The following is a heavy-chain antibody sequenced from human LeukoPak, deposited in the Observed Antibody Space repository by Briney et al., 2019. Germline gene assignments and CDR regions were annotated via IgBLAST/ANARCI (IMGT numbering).Heavy chain of an antibody. Sequence: GGSLRLSCAASGFTVSSNYMSWVRQAPGKGLEWVAVIYSGGSTYYADSVKGRFTITRDNSKNTLYLQMNTLRAEDTAVYYCNTAAGDYYYYYYMDVWGKGTTVTVSS. CDR1: GFTVSSNY. CDR3: NTAAGDYYYYYYMDV. J-gene: IGHJ6*03. V-gene: IGHV3-53*01. D-gene: IGHD6-13*01. CDR2: IYSGGST.